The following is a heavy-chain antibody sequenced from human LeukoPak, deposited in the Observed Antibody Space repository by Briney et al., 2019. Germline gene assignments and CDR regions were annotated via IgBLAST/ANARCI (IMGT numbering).Heavy chain of an antibody. J-gene: IGHJ6*04. CDR1: GFTFSSYA. CDR3: AELGITMIGGV. Sequence: GGSLRLSCAASGFTFSSYAMSWVRQAPGKGLEWVSYISNSGSTIYYADSAKGRFTISRDNAKNSLYLQMNSLRAEDTAVYYCAELGITMIGGVWGKGTTVTISS. D-gene: IGHD3-10*02. V-gene: IGHV3-48*03. CDR2: ISNSGSTI.